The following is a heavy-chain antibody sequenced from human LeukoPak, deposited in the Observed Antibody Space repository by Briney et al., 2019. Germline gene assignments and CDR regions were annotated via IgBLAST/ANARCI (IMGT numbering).Heavy chain of an antibody. CDR1: GFTFSSYS. Sequence: PGGSLRLSCAASGFTFSSYSMNWVRQAPGKGLEWVSYISSSSSTIYYADSVKGRFTISRDNAKNSLYLQMNSLRAEDTAVYYCARVLMVRGNYMDVWGKGTTVTVSS. CDR3: ARVLMVRGNYMDV. D-gene: IGHD3-10*01. CDR2: ISSSSSTI. V-gene: IGHV3-48*01. J-gene: IGHJ6*03.